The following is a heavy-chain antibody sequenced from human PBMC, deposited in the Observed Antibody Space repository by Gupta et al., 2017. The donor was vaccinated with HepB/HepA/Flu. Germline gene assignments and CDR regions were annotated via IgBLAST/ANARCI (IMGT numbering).Heavy chain of an antibody. J-gene: IGHJ5*02. V-gene: IGHV3-73*02. CDR1: GLIFTDST. D-gene: IGHD1-26*01. CDR3: TRLPIVGATSGEDWFDP. CDR2: IRSKANSYTT. Sequence: EVQLVESGGGLVQPGGSLKLSCAASGLIFTDSTMHWVRQASGKGLEWVGRIRSKANSYTTEYAASVKGRFTISRDDSKNTAYLQMHSLKTEDTAVYYCTRLPIVGATSGEDWFDPWGQGTLVTVSS.